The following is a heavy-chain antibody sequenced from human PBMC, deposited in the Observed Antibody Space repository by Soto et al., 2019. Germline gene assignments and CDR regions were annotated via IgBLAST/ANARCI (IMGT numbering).Heavy chain of an antibody. CDR2: ISYDGSNK. V-gene: IGHV3-30-3*01. Sequence: GGSLRLSCAASGFTFRSYAMHWVRQAPGKGLEWVAVISYDGSNKYYADSVKGRFTISRDNSKSTLYLQMNSLRAEDTAMYYCAREGGEEMATILDYWGQGTLVTVSS. J-gene: IGHJ4*02. CDR3: AREGGEEMATILDY. CDR1: GFTFRSYA. D-gene: IGHD5-12*01.